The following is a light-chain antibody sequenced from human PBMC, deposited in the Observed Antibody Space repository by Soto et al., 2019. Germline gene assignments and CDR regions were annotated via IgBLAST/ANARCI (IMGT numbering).Light chain of an antibody. J-gene: IGKJ5*01. CDR2: VAS. CDR1: QDVTTN. V-gene: IGKV3-15*01. Sequence: EISMTQFPAILSASPGGGATLSCRAAQDVTTNFAWYQQKPGQPPRLLIYVASYRATGIPARFSGSGSGTEYTLTISNLQAEDFAVYYCQQFNNWPHTFGQGTRLEIK. CDR3: QQFNNWPHT.